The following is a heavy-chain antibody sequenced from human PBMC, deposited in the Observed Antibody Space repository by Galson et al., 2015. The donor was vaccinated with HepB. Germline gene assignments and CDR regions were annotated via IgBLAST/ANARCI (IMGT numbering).Heavy chain of an antibody. CDR2: IRNKANSHAT. V-gene: IGHV3-73*01. CDR3: TRPTSGSYEPRIVAFDI. CDR1: GFTSSGSA. Sequence: SLRLSCAASGFTSSGSAMHWVRQASGKGLEWVGRIRNKANSHATTYAASVKGRFTISRDDSKNTAYLQLNSLNTEDTAVYYCTRPTSGSYEPRIVAFDIWGQGTVVTVSS. D-gene: IGHD1-26*01. J-gene: IGHJ3*02.